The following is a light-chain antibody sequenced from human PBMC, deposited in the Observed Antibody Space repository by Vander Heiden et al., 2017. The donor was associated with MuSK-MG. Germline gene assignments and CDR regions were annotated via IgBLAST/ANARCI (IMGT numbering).Light chain of an antibody. Sequence: EIVLTQSPDFQSVTPKEKVTLTCRASQSIGTSLHWYQQKPDQSPKLLIKYASQSISGVPSRFSGRGSGTDFTLTINGLEAEDAAAYYCHQSRNFPRTFGQGTKVEIK. J-gene: IGKJ1*01. CDR3: HQSRNFPRT. CDR1: QSIGTS. V-gene: IGKV6D-21*02. CDR2: YAS.